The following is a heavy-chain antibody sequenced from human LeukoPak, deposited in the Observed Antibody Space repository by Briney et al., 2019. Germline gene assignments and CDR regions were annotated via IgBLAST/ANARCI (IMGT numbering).Heavy chain of an antibody. CDR1: GFTFSSYG. CDR3: AKGNAAAAGWSAFDI. V-gene: IGHV3-30*18. CDR2: ISYDGSNK. J-gene: IGHJ3*02. D-gene: IGHD6-13*01. Sequence: PGGSLRLSCAASGFTFSSYGMHWVRQAPGKGLEWVAVISYDGSNKYYADSVKGRFTISRDNSKNTLYLQMNSLRAEDTAVYYCAKGNAAAAGWSAFDIWGQGTMVTVSS.